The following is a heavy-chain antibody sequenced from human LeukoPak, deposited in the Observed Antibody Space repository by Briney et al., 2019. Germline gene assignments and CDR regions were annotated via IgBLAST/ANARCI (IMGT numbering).Heavy chain of an antibody. CDR1: GYTFTGYY. J-gene: IGHJ6*03. CDR2: TNPNSGGT. D-gene: IGHD3-16*02. Sequence: GASVKVSCKASGYTFTGYYMHWVRQAPGQGLEWMGRTNPNSGGTNYAQKFQGRVTMTRDTSISTAYMELSRLRSDDTAVYYCALGGVIYFYYYYYMDVWGKGTTVTVSS. V-gene: IGHV1-2*06. CDR3: ALGGVIYFYYYYYMDV.